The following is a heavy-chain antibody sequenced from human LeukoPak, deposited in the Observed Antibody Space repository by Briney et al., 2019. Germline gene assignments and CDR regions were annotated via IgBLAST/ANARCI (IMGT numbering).Heavy chain of an antibody. CDR3: ASSSAAPRYYYYYYMDV. J-gene: IGHJ6*03. CDR1: GGSISSHY. CDR2: IYYSGST. D-gene: IGHD2-15*01. V-gene: IGHV4-59*11. Sequence: SETLSLTCTVSGGSISSHYWSWIRQPPGKGLEWIGYIYYSGSTNYNPSLKSRVTISVDTSKNQFSLKLSSLTAADTAVYYCASSSAAPRYYYYYYMDVWGKGTTATVSS.